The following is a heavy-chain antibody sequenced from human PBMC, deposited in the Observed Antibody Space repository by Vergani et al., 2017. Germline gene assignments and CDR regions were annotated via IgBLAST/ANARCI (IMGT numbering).Heavy chain of an antibody. J-gene: IGHJ4*02. D-gene: IGHD3-9*01. CDR3: AREGDYDISYYFDY. CDR2: IKSKTDGGTT. CDR1: GFTFSNAW. Sequence: EVQLLESGGGLVQPGGSLRLSCAASGFTFSNAWMSWVRQAPGKGLEWVGRIKSKTDGGTTDYAAPVKGRFTISRDDSKNTLYLQMNSLRAEDTAVYYCAREGDYDISYYFDYWGQGTLVTVSS. V-gene: IGHV3-15*01.